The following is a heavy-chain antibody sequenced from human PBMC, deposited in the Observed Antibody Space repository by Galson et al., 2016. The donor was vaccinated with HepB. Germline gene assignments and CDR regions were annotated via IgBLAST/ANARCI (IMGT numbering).Heavy chain of an antibody. CDR2: ISGSGCNT. CDR1: GFAFSNYS. Sequence: SLRLSCAASGFAFSNYSMNWVRQAPGKGLEWVSGISGSGCNTYYADSVKGRFIISRDNSKNTLFLQMNSLRGEDTSIYFCAKDSGVVPWGQGTLVTVSS. V-gene: IGHV3-23*01. CDR3: AKDSGVVP. D-gene: IGHD2-21*01. J-gene: IGHJ5*02.